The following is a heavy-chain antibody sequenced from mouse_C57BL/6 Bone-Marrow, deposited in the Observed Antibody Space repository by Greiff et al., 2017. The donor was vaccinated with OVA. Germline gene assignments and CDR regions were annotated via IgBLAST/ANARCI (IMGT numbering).Heavy chain of an antibody. V-gene: IGHV1-82*01. J-gene: IGHJ3*01. Sequence: VQLQQSGPELVKPGASVKISCKASGYAFSSSWMNWVKQRPGKGLEWIGRIYPGDGDTNYNGKFKGKATLTADKSSSTAYMQLSSLTSEDSAVYFFARWGGRGFAYWGQGTLVTVSA. CDR3: ARWGGRGFAY. CDR2: IYPGDGDT. D-gene: IGHD1-1*02. CDR1: GYAFSSSW.